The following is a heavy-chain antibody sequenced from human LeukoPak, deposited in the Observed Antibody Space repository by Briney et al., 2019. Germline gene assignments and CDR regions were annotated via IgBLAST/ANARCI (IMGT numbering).Heavy chain of an antibody. CDR1: GFTFDDYG. CDR2: INWNGGST. CDR3: ARDGCSSTSCYAGTYYYYMDV. D-gene: IGHD2-2*01. J-gene: IGHJ6*03. V-gene: IGHV3-20*04. Sequence: GGSLRLSCAASGFTFDDYGMSWVRQAPGKGLEWVSGINWNGGSTGYADSVKGRFTISRDNAKNSLYLQMNSLRAEDTALYYCARDGCSSTSCYAGTYYYYMDVWGKGTMVTVSS.